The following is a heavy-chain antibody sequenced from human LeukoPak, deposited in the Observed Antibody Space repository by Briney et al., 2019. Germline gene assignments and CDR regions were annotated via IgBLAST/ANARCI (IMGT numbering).Heavy chain of an antibody. CDR3: ARGGGTSYKYFDY. D-gene: IGHD2-15*01. CDR1: GFTFSSYR. Sequence: GGSLRLSCAASGFTFSSYRMNWVRQAPGKGLEWLSSISSASSTINYADSVKGRFTISRDNARNSLYLQMNSLRAEDTAVYFCARGGGTSYKYFDYWGQGTRVSVSS. J-gene: IGHJ4*02. CDR2: ISSASSTI. V-gene: IGHV3-48*01.